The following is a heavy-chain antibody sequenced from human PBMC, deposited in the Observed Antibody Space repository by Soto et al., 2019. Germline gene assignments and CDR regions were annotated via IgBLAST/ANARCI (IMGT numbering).Heavy chain of an antibody. CDR1: GFTFSNAW. J-gene: IGHJ4*02. CDR2: IKSKTDGGTT. CDR3: TTGPSGWRVVVAPGG. D-gene: IGHD3-3*01. V-gene: IGHV3-15*01. Sequence: EVQLVESGGGLVKPGGSLRLSCAASGFTFSNAWMSWVRQAPGKGLEWVGRIKSKTDGGTTDYAAPVKGRFTISRDDSKNTLYLQMNSLKTEGTAVYYCTTGPSGWRVVVAPGGWGQGTLVTVSS.